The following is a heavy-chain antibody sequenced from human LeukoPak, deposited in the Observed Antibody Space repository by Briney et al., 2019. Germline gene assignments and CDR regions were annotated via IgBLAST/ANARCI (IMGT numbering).Heavy chain of an antibody. D-gene: IGHD2-15*01. V-gene: IGHV3-21*04. CDR1: GFTFSSYT. Sequence: GGSLRLSCAASGFTFSSYTMNWVRQAPGKGLEWVSCISKNSIYIDYGGSVKGRFTISRDNAKNSLYPQMNSLRAEDTAVYYCASSYCSGANCYAFDYWGQGTLVTVSS. J-gene: IGHJ4*02. CDR3: ASSYCSGANCYAFDY. CDR2: ISKNSIYI.